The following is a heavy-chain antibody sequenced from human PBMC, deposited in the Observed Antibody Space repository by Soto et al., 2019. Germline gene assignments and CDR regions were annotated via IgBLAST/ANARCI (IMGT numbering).Heavy chain of an antibody. Sequence: SETLSLTCTVSGGSISSGGYYWSWIRQHPGKGLEWIGYIYHSGSTNYNPSLKSRVTISVDKSKNQFSLKLSSVTAADTAVYYCARSGIAVAGTNWFDPWGQGTLVTVSS. D-gene: IGHD6-19*01. V-gene: IGHV4-31*03. J-gene: IGHJ5*02. CDR3: ARSGIAVAGTNWFDP. CDR1: GGSISSGGYY. CDR2: IYHSGST.